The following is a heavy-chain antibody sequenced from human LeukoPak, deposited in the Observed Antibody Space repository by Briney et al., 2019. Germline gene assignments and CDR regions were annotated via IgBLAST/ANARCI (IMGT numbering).Heavy chain of an antibody. CDR1: GYTFTSYF. CDR2: INPSGGST. CDR3: ATVVVTEGFDY. D-gene: IGHD2-21*02. Sequence: ASVKVSCKTSGYTFTSYFIHWVRQAPGQGLEWMGLINPSGGSTNYAHQFQGRVTMTRDTSTSTVYMELSSLRSEDTAVYYCATVVVTEGFDYWGQGTLVTVSS. V-gene: IGHV1-46*01. J-gene: IGHJ4*02.